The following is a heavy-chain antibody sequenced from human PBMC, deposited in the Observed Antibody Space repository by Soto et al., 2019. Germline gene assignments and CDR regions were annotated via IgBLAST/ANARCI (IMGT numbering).Heavy chain of an antibody. Sequence: ASVKVSCKASGGTFSSYAISWVRQAPGQGLEWMGGIIPIFGTANYAQKFQGRVTITADESTSTAYMELSSLRSEDTAVYYCAGSSVYQGQLVYYYYGMDVWGQGTTVTVSS. V-gene: IGHV1-69*13. CDR1: GGTFSSYA. CDR3: AGSSVYQGQLVYYYYGMDV. CDR2: IIPIFGTA. D-gene: IGHD6-13*01. J-gene: IGHJ6*02.